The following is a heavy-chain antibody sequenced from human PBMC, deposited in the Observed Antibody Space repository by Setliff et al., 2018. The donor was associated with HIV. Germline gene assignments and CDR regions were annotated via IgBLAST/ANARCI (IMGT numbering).Heavy chain of an antibody. CDR3: ARQAWHSGRNGYFVDY. CDR1: GGSFSDFY. V-gene: IGHV4-34*10. CDR2: VTHSVST. J-gene: IGHJ4*02. D-gene: IGHD3-22*01. Sequence: PSETLSLTCAVYGGSFSDFYWTFIRQSPGKGLEWIGEVTHSVSTTYDPSLQNRVTVLLDMSKNQFYLKLSYATAADTAVYYCARQAWHSGRNGYFVDYWGQGMLVTVSS.